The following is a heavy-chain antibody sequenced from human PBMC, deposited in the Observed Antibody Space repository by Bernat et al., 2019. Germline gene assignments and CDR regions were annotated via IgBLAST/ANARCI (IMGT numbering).Heavy chain of an antibody. D-gene: IGHD2-8*01. CDR3: AADSGYCTNGVCYRNAFDI. CDR1: GFTFSSYA. CDR2: ISGSGGST. J-gene: IGHJ3*02. V-gene: IGHV3-23*04. Sequence: EVQLVESGGGLVQPGGSLRLSCAASGFTFSSYAMSWVRQAPGKGLEWVSAISGSGGSTYYADSVKDRFTISRDNSKNTLYLQMNSLRAEDTAVYYCAADSGYCTNGVCYRNAFDIWGQGTMVTVSS.